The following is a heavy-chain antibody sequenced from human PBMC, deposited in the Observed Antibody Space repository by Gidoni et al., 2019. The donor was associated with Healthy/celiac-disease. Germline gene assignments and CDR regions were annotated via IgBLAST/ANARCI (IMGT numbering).Heavy chain of an antibody. J-gene: IGHJ6*02. CDR1: GGSFSGYY. CDR3: ARGYNWNYGHYYYGMDV. V-gene: IGHV4-34*01. D-gene: IGHD1-7*01. Sequence: QVQLQQWGAGLLKPSETLSLTCAVYGGSFSGYYWSWIRQPPGKGLEWIGEINHSGSTHYNPSLKSRVTISVDTSKNQFSLKLSSVTAADTAVYYCARGYNWNYGHYYYGMDVWGQGTTVTVSS. CDR2: INHSGST.